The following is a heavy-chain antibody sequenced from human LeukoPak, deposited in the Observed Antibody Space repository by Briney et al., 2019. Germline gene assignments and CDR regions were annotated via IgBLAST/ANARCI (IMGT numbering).Heavy chain of an antibody. V-gene: IGHV3-21*01. CDR2: ISSSSSYI. CDR1: GFTFSSYS. Sequence: GGSLRLSCAASGFTFSSYSMNWVRQAPGKGLEWVSSISSSSSYIYYADSVKGRFTISRDNAKNSLYLQMNSLRAEDTAVYYCARDFTHYDILTGSQEGYYYYYGMDVWGKGTTVTVSS. CDR3: ARDFTHYDILTGSQEGYYYYYGMDV. D-gene: IGHD3-9*01. J-gene: IGHJ6*04.